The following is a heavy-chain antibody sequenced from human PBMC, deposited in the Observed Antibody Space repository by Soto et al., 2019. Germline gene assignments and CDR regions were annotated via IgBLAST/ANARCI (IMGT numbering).Heavy chain of an antibody. Sequence: SETLSLTCAVYGGSFSGYYWSWIRQPPGKGLEWIGEINHSGGTNYNPSLKSRVTISVDTSENQFSLKLSSVTAADTAVYYCARTGYSSGWYKAAFDIWGQGTMVTVSS. J-gene: IGHJ3*02. CDR2: INHSGGT. D-gene: IGHD6-19*01. CDR1: GGSFSGYY. V-gene: IGHV4-34*01. CDR3: ARTGYSSGWYKAAFDI.